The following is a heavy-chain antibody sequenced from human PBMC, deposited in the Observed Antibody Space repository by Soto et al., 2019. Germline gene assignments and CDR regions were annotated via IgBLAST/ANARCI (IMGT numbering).Heavy chain of an antibody. Sequence: QVQLVQSGAEVKKPGASVKVSGKASGCTFTGYYMHWVRQAPGQGLEWMGCINPNSGGTNYAQKFQGRVTMTRDTSISTAYMELGRLRSDDTAVYYCAGLKSFTIAVAGTPPPEFDPWGQGTLVTVSS. D-gene: IGHD6-19*01. CDR2: INPNSGGT. V-gene: IGHV1-2*02. J-gene: IGHJ5*02. CDR1: GCTFTGYY. CDR3: AGLKSFTIAVAGTPPPEFDP.